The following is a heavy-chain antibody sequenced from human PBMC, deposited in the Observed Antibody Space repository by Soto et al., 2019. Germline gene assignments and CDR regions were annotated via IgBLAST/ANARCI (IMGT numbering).Heavy chain of an antibody. CDR1: GGTFSSYA. J-gene: IGHJ5*02. D-gene: IGHD3-3*01. CDR2: IIPIFGTA. V-gene: IGHV1-69*06. CDR3: ASVGRSDFWSGSNWFDP. Sequence: QVQLVQSGAEVKKPGSSMKVSCKASGGTFSSYAISWVRQAPGQGLEWMGGIIPIFGTANYAQKFQGRVSITADKSTSTAYMDLSSLRSEDTAVYYCASVGRSDFWSGSNWFDPWGQGTLVTVSS.